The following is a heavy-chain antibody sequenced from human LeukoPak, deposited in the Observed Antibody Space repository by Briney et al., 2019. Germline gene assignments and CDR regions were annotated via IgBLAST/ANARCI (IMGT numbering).Heavy chain of an antibody. CDR3: ARHSRIXVXXXXXYXXDV. CDR2: IYYSGST. J-gene: IGHJ6*01. CDR1: GDSISSYY. D-gene: IGHD2-21*01. V-gene: IGHV4-59*08. Sequence: NTSETLSLTCTVSGDSISSYYWSWIRQSPGKGLEWIAYIYYSGSTNYNPSLNNRVTISVDTSKNQLSLKLRSVTAADTAIYYCARHSRIXVXXXXXYXXDVWGXGTTVTV.